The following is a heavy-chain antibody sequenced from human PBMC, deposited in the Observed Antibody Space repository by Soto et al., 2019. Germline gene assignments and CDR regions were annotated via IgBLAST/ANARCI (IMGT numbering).Heavy chain of an antibody. Sequence: QVQLVQSGAEVKKPGASVKISCKASGYSFTSYYMHWVRQAPGQGLEWVGLINPTADSTSYAQKFQGRVTLTCDTSTSTVYMEVSSLRSEDTAMYYCARGWRTYGNYWGQGTLVTVSS. CDR3: ARGWRTYGNY. D-gene: IGHD3-10*01. CDR1: GYSFTSYY. J-gene: IGHJ4*02. CDR2: INPTADST. V-gene: IGHV1-46*01.